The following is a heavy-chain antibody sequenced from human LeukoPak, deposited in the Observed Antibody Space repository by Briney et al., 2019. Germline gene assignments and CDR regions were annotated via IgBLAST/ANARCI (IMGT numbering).Heavy chain of an antibody. CDR3: ARDFPLTHCGGDCTDY. CDR2: INPSGGST. CDR1: GYTFTSYY. D-gene: IGHD2-21*02. J-gene: IGHJ4*02. Sequence: ASVKVSCKASGYTFTSYYMHWVRQAPGQGLEWMGIINPSGGSTSYAQKFQGRVTMTRDTSTSTAYMELRSLRSDDTAVYYCARDFPLTHCGGDCTDYWGQGTLVTVSS. V-gene: IGHV1-46*01.